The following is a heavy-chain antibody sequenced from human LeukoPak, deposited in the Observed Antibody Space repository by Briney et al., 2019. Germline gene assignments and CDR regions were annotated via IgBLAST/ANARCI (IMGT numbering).Heavy chain of an antibody. J-gene: IGHJ4*02. CDR2: ISHSGRST. D-gene: IGHD6-19*01. Sequence: GGSLRLSCAASGFTFSSYAMSWVRLAPGKGLEWVSAISHSGRSTYYADSVKGRFTISRDNSKNTLYLEMNSLRADDTAVYYCAKAVAVALDYWGQGTLVTVSS. V-gene: IGHV3-23*01. CDR3: AKAVAVALDY. CDR1: GFTFSSYA.